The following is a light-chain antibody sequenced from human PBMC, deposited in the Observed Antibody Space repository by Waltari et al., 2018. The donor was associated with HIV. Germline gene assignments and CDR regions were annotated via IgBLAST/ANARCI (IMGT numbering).Light chain of an antibody. Sequence: QSALTQPPSASGSPGQSVPISCTGPSSDVGCYNHASWYQPHPGKAPKHMISEVRKRPSGVPDRFSGSKSGNTASLTVSGLQAEDEADYYCNSYVGSNNYIFGTGTKVTVL. V-gene: IGLV2-8*01. CDR1: SSDVGCYNH. CDR2: EVR. CDR3: NSYVGSNNYI. J-gene: IGLJ1*01.